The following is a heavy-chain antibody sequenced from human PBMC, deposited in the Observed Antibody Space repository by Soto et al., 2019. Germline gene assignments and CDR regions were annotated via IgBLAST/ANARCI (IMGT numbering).Heavy chain of an antibody. D-gene: IGHD4-17*01. CDR1: GYNFNTYW. Sequence: PGESMKICCKGAGYNFNTYWIGWVRQMPGKGLEWMGRIYPGDSDTRYSPSFQGQVIISVDKSNNTAYLQWSSLKASDTAIYFCARRLQRTAVTSNWFDPWGQGTLVTVSS. CDR2: IYPGDSDT. J-gene: IGHJ5*02. V-gene: IGHV5-51*01. CDR3: ARRLQRTAVTSNWFDP.